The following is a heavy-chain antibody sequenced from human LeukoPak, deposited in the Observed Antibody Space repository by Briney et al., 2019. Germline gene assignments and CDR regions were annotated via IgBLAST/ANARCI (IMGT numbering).Heavy chain of an antibody. CDR3: ARVSEDIVLMVYAIQEGYYFDY. D-gene: IGHD2-8*01. V-gene: IGHV4-39*07. J-gene: IGHJ4*02. CDR2: IYYSGST. CDR1: GGSISSSSYY. Sequence: SETLSLTCTVSGGSISSSSYYWGWIRQPPGKGLEWIGSIYYSGSTYYNPSLKSRVTISVDTSKNQFSLKLSSVTAADTAVYYCARVSEDIVLMVYAIQEGYYFDYWGQGTLVTVSS.